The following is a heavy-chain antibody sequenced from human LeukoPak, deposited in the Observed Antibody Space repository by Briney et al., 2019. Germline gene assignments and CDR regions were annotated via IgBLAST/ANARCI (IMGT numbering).Heavy chain of an antibody. CDR1: GYTFTNYG. D-gene: IGHD3-22*01. V-gene: IGHV1-18*01. Sequence: ASVKVSCKASGYTFTNYGVSWVRQAPGQGLEWMGWISAYNGHTNYALKFQGRVTMTRDTSISTAYMELSRLRFDDTAVYYCASGSSYDSSGRGFDYWGQGTLVTVSS. J-gene: IGHJ4*02. CDR2: ISAYNGHT. CDR3: ASGSSYDSSGRGFDY.